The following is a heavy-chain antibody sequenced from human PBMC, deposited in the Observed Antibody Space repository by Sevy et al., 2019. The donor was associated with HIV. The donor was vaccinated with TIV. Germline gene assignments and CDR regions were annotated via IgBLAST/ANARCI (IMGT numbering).Heavy chain of an antibody. CDR3: ARDRGALFDY. D-gene: IGHD3-16*02. J-gene: IGHJ4*02. CDR2: ISSSSSYI. V-gene: IGHV3-21*01. Sequence: GGSLRLSCAAPGFTFSSYSMNWVRQAPGKGLEWVSSISSSSSYIYYADSVKGRFTISRDNAKNSLYLQMNSLRAEDTAVYYCARDRGALFDYWGQGTLVTVSS. CDR1: GFTFSSYS.